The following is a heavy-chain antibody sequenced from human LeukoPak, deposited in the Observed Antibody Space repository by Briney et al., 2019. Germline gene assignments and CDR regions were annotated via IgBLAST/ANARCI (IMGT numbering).Heavy chain of an antibody. J-gene: IGHJ4*02. Sequence: ASVKVSCKASGYTFTSHDINWVREATGHGLEWMGWMNPNSGNTGYAQKFQGRVTMTIKTSISTAYMELTSLRSEDTAVYYCARGTGPDYWGQGTLVTVSS. V-gene: IGHV1-8*01. CDR1: GYTFTSHD. CDR3: ARGTGPDY. D-gene: IGHD1-14*01. CDR2: MNPNSGNT.